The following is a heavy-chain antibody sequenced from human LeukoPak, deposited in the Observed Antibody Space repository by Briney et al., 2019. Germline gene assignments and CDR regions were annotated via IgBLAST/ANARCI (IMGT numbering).Heavy chain of an antibody. J-gene: IGHJ4*02. D-gene: IGHD6-13*01. CDR3: ARRGNNWYFRFDY. CDR1: GFTFSSYS. V-gene: IGHV3-48*01. Sequence: PGGSLRLSCAASGFTFSSYSMNWVRQAPGKGLEWISYISSSSSSIEYADSVKGRFTISRDNAKNSLYLQMNSLRAEDTAVYYCARRGNNWYFRFDYWGQGTLVTVST. CDR2: ISSSSSSI.